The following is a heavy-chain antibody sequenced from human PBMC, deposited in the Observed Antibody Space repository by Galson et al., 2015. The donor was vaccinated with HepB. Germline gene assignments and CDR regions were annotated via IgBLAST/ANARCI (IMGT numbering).Heavy chain of an antibody. CDR3: AKCLGSSCYTGWFDP. V-gene: IGHV1-18*01. D-gene: IGHD2-2*02. CDR1: GITLSNYE. J-gene: IGHJ5*02. Sequence: SVKVSCKASGITLSNYEISWVRQAPGQGLEWMGWVSAHRGHTNYAQKFRGRLVLTTDTSTSTVYMEMRSLRSDDTAIYYCAKCLGSSCYTGWFDPWGQGTLVTVSS. CDR2: VSAHRGHT.